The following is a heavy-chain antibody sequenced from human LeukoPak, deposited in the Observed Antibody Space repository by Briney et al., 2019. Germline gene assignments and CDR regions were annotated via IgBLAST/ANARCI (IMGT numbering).Heavy chain of an antibody. CDR3: ARRAAVAYYCGGDCSHFDY. V-gene: IGHV4-59*01. Sequence: SETLSLTCTVSGGSMSPYHWGWIRQPPGKGLEWTGYIYYSGSTNYNPSLKSRVTISVDTSKNQFSLKLGSVTAADTAVYYCARRAAVAYYCGGDCSHFDYWGQGTLVTVSS. CDR1: GGSMSPYH. J-gene: IGHJ4*02. D-gene: IGHD2-21*02. CDR2: IYYSGST.